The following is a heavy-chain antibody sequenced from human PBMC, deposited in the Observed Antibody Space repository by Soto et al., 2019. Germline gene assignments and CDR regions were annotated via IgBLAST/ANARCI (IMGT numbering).Heavy chain of an antibody. D-gene: IGHD6-13*01. CDR2: ISGSGGST. CDR3: ARGVAAAGTSGQYNWFDP. CDR1: GFTFSSYA. J-gene: IGHJ5*02. V-gene: IGHV3-23*01. Sequence: GGSLRLSCAASGFTFSSYAMSWVRQAPGKGLEWVSAISGSGGSTYYADSVKGRFTISRDNAKNTLYLQMNSLRAEDTAVYYCARGVAAAGTSGQYNWFDPWGQGTLVTVSS.